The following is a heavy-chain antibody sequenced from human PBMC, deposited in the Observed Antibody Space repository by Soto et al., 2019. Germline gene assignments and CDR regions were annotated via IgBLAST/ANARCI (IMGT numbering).Heavy chain of an antibody. V-gene: IGHV4-34*01. CDR2: INHTGHT. CDR3: ARDRDY. CDR1: GGSFNDYY. Sequence: PSETLSLTCAVYGGSFNDYYWSWIRQPPGKGLEWIGEINHTGHTNYNPSLKSRVTISVDTSKNQFSLKLSSVTAADTAAYYCARDRDYWGQGTLVTVSS. J-gene: IGHJ4*02.